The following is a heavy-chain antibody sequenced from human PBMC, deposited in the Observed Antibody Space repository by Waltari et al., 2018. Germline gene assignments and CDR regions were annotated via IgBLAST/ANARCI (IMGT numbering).Heavy chain of an antibody. J-gene: IGHJ4*02. Sequence: QVQLGQSGAEVTQPGDSVKVSCKASGYRLTDFDFNWVRQAPGQGLEWLGWMSPSSGSRGYAQKFQGRVTMTTNTSISTAYMELSSLRSEDTAVYYCTRVSAAFYILFYWGQGTLVTVSS. CDR3: TRVSAAFYILFY. D-gene: IGHD3-3*02. CDR1: GYRLTDFD. V-gene: IGHV1-8*02. CDR2: MSPSSGSR.